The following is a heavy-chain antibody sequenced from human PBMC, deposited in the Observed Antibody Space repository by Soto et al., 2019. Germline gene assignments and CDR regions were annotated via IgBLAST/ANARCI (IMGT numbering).Heavy chain of an antibody. CDR1: GFTFSSYS. CDR3: AREIRVSSWPFDY. V-gene: IGHV3-21*01. Sequence: EMQLVESGGGLVKPGGSPRLSCAASGFTFSSYSMNWVRQAPGKGLEWVSSISSSSSYIYYADSVKGRFTISRDNAKNSLYLQMNSLRAEDTAVYYCAREIRVSSWPFDYWGQGTLVTVSS. D-gene: IGHD6-13*01. CDR2: ISSSSSYI. J-gene: IGHJ4*02.